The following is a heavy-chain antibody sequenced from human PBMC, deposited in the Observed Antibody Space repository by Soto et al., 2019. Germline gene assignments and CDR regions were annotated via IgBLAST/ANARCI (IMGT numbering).Heavy chain of an antibody. CDR3: ARGDGYYDSSGYYPSPYYFDY. CDR1: GYSISSGYY. Sequence: SETLSLTCAVSGYSISSGYYWGWIRQPPGKGLEWIGSIYYSGSTYYNPSLKSRVTISVDTSKNQFSLKLSSVTAADTAVYYCARGDGYYDSSGYYPSPYYFDYWGQGTLVTVSS. D-gene: IGHD3-22*01. V-gene: IGHV4-38-2*01. J-gene: IGHJ4*02. CDR2: IYYSGST.